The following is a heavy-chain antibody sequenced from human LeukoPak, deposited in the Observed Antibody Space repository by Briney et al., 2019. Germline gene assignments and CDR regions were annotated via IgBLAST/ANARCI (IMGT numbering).Heavy chain of an antibody. CDR1: GFTSSDYY. J-gene: IGHJ4*02. CDR2: ISSDSSYT. CDR3: AKDGKVGVVLDY. V-gene: IGHV3-11*05. Sequence: GGSLRLSCAVSGFTSSDYYMSWIRQAPGKGMECVSYISSDSSYTNYADSVRGRFTISRDNSKNTLYLQMKSLRAEDTAVYYCAKDGKVGVVLDYWGQGTLVTVSS. D-gene: IGHD1-26*01.